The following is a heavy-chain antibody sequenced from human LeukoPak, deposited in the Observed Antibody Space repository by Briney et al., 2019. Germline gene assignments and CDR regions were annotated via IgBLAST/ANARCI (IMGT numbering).Heavy chain of an antibody. J-gene: IGHJ4*02. CDR3: VAGTTY. Sequence: PGGSLRLSCAASGFTFSNFWMTWVRQAPGKGLEWVAIIKQDGSQKYYVDSVKGRFTISRDNARDSLYLQMNSLGAEDTAVYWAVAGTTYWGQGTLVTVSS. D-gene: IGHD6-19*01. CDR2: IKQDGSQK. CDR1: GFTFSNFW. V-gene: IGHV3-7*05.